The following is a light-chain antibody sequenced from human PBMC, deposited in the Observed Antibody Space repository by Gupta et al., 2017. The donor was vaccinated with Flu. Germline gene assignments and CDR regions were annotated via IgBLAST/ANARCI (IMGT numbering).Light chain of an antibody. J-gene: IGKJ1*01. CDR3: MQAKQFPWT. V-gene: IGKV2-24*01. CDR2: KSS. CDR1: QSRVHSDGNNY. Sequence: VTLGKPASISCRSSQSRVHSDGNNYLSWIQQRPGQPPRLLIYKSSNRGSGVPDRFSGSGAGTDFTLKISRVEAEDVAVYYCMQAKQFPWTFGQGTKVEIK.